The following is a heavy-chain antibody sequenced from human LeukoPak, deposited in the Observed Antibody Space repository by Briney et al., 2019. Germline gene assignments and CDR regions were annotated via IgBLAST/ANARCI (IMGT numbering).Heavy chain of an antibody. V-gene: IGHV1-2*02. CDR2: INPNSGGT. CDR3: ARDPLGIAARRGY. CDR1: GYTFTGYY. D-gene: IGHD6-6*01. J-gene: IGHJ4*02. Sequence: ASVKVSCKASGYTFTGYYMHWVRQAPGQGLEWMGWINPNSGGTNYAQKFQGRVTMTRDTSISTAYMELSRLRSDDTAVYYCARDPLGIAARRGYWGQGTLVTVSS.